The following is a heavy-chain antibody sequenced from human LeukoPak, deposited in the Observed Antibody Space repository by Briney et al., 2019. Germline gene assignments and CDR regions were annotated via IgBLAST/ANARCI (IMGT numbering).Heavy chain of an antibody. CDR1: GGSFSGYA. CDR2: INHSGST. J-gene: IGHJ6*03. Sequence: PSETLSLTCAVYGGSFSGYAWSWIRQPPGKGLEWIGAINHSGSTNYNPSLKSRVTISVDTSKNQFPLKLSSVTAAETAVYYCATGRSVVVRAPILGVWPWPYYYSMDVWGKETTVTVSS. D-gene: IGHD2-2*02. CDR3: ATGRSVVVRAPILGVWPWPYYYSMDV. V-gene: IGHV4-34*01.